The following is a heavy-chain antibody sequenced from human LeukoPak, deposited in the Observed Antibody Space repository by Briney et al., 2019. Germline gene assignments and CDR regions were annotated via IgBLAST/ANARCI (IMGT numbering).Heavy chain of an antibody. CDR3: ATIIAAEYY. CDR1: GFTFTCYW. D-gene: IGHD6-6*01. CDR2: IKQDGSEI. Sequence: GGSLRLSCAASGFTFTCYWMSWVRQAPGKGLEWVGNIKQDGSEIDSVDSVKGRFTISRDNSKNTLYLQMNSLRAEDTAVYYCATIIAAEYYWGQGTLVTVSS. J-gene: IGHJ4*02. V-gene: IGHV3-7*01.